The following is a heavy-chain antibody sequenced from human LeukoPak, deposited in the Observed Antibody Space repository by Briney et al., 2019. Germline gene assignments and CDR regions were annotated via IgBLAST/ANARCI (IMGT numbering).Heavy chain of an antibody. D-gene: IGHD2-15*01. CDR3: APLYCSGGSCYFDY. CDR2: ISGSGGST. CDR1: GFTFSSYA. Sequence: GGSLRLSCAASGFTFSSYAMSWVRQAPGKGLEWVSAISGSGGSTYYADSVKGRFTISRDNSKNTLYLQMNSLRAEDTAVYYCAPLYCSGGSCYFDYWGQGTLVTVSS. V-gene: IGHV3-23*01. J-gene: IGHJ4*02.